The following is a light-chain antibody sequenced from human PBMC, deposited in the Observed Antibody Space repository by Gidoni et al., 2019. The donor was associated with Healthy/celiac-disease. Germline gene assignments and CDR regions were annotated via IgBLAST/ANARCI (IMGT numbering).Light chain of an antibody. CDR3: AAWDESLNGVV. Sequence: QSVLTQPPSASGTPRQRVTISCSGSSSNIGSNTVNWYQQLPGTAPKLLIYSNNQRPSGVPDLFSGSKSGTSASLAISGLQSEDEADYYCAAWDESLNGVVFGGGTKLTVL. V-gene: IGLV1-44*01. CDR2: SNN. J-gene: IGLJ2*01. CDR1: SSNIGSNT.